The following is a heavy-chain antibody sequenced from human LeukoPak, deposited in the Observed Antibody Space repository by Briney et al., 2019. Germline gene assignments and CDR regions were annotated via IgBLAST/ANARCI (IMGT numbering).Heavy chain of an antibody. D-gene: IGHD6-13*01. V-gene: IGHV3-23*01. CDR1: GFTFSSYA. CDR3: AKNGGGLAAAGTRYNWFDP. J-gene: IGHJ5*02. CDR2: ISGSGGST. Sequence: PGGSLRLSCAASGFTFSSYAMGWVRQAPGKGLEWVSAISGSGGSTYYADSVKGRFTISRDNSKNTLYLQMNSLRAEDTAVYYCAKNGGGLAAAGTRYNWFDPWGQGTLVTVSS.